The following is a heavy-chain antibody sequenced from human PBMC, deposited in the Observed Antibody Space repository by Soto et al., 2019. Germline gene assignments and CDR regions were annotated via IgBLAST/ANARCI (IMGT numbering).Heavy chain of an antibody. CDR3: ARNRFGPRPGY. J-gene: IGHJ4*02. D-gene: IGHD3-10*01. CDR1: GFTVSSNY. CDR2: IYSGGST. Sequence: EVQLVESGGGLVQPGGSLRLSCAASGFTVSSNYMSWVRQAPGKGLEWVSVIYSGGSTYYADSVKGRFTISRDNYKNTLYLQMNSLRAEDTAVYYCARNRFGPRPGYWGQGTLVNVSS. V-gene: IGHV3-66*01.